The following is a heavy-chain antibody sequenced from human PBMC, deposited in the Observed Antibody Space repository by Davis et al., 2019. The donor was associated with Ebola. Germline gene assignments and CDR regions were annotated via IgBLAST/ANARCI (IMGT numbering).Heavy chain of an antibody. Sequence: SVKVSCKASGYTFTSYGISWVRQAPGQGLEWMGGIIPIFGTANYAQKFQGRVTITADESTSTAYMELSSLRSEDTAVYYCARDQVGVYSSSPIYYYYGMDVWGQGTTVTVSS. V-gene: IGHV1-69*13. CDR3: ARDQVGVYSSSPIYYYYGMDV. D-gene: IGHD6-6*01. CDR1: GYTFTSYG. CDR2: IIPIFGTA. J-gene: IGHJ6*02.